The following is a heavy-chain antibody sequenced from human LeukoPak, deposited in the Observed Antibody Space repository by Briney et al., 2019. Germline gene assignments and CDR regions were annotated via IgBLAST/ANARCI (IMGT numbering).Heavy chain of an antibody. CDR1: GFTFSSYA. CDR3: ARDKSDSGSYYKY. CDR2: ISGSGGST. Sequence: GGSPRLSCAASGFTFSSYAMSWVRQAPGKGLEWVSAISGSGGSTYYADSVKGRFTISRDNSKNTLYLQMNSLRAEDTAVYYCARDKSDSGSYYKYWGQGTLVTVSS. J-gene: IGHJ4*02. D-gene: IGHD3-10*01. V-gene: IGHV3-23*01.